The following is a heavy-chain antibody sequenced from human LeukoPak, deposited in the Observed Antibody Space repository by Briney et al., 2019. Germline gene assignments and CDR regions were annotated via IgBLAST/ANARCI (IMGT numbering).Heavy chain of an antibody. CDR2: VDGGGGGT. J-gene: IGHJ4*02. Sequence: GGSLRLSCAASGFTLSSYAVTWVRQAPGRGLEWVSSVDGGGGGTYYADSVKGRFTISRDNSKDTLYLQMNGLRAEDTAVYFCAKQSAGSAAWYSLHYDFWGQGTLVTVSS. CDR1: GFTLSSYA. CDR3: AKQSAGSAAWYSLHYDF. D-gene: IGHD6-13*01. V-gene: IGHV3-23*01.